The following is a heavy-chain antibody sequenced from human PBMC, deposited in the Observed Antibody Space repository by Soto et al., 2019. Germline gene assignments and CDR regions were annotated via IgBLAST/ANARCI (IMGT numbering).Heavy chain of an antibody. V-gene: IGHV3-66*01. J-gene: IGHJ4*02. CDR3: AREDIRPGGAIDN. CDR1: GFSVSSNY. D-gene: IGHD2-21*01. CDR2: IYSTDST. Sequence: EVQLVESGGGLVQPGGSLRLSCAVSGFSVSSNYMTWVRQAPGKGLDWVSVIYSTDSTYYADSVKGRFTISRDNSKNTLSLKMNSLRAEDTAVYYCAREDIRPGGAIDNWGQGTLVTVSS.